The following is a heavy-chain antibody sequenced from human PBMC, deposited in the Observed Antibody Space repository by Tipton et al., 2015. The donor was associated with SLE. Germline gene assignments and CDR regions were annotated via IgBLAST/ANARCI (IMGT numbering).Heavy chain of an antibody. CDR1: GASVNSYF. Sequence: LRLSCTVSGASVNSYFWSWIRQSAGKGLEWIGRIYSSDNMDYNPSLKSRITMSVDTSKNQFSLNLNSVTAADTAVYYCARGPVRYYFDSWGQGTLVTVSS. J-gene: IGHJ4*02. D-gene: IGHD1-14*01. CDR2: IYSSDNM. CDR3: ARGPVRYYFDS. V-gene: IGHV4-4*07.